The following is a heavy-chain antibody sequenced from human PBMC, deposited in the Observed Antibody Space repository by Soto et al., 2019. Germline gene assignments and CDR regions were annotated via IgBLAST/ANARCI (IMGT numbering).Heavy chain of an antibody. Sequence: GGSLRLSCAASGFTFSSYAMSWVRRAPGKGLEWVSAISGSGGSTYYADSVKGRFTISRDNSKNTLYLQMNSLRAEDTAVYYCAKDQEAAMIVVVITTYFDYWGQGTLVTVSS. D-gene: IGHD3-22*01. CDR2: ISGSGGST. J-gene: IGHJ4*02. V-gene: IGHV3-23*01. CDR3: AKDQEAAMIVVVITTYFDY. CDR1: GFTFSSYA.